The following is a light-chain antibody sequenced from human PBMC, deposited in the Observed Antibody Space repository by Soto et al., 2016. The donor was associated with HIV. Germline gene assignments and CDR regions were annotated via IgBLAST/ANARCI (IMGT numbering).Light chain of an antibody. V-gene: IGKV1-6*01. CDR3: LQDYSYPYS. J-gene: IGKJ2*03. Sequence: AIQMTQSPSSLSASVGDRVTITCRASQGIKNELGWYQQKPGEAPKLLIYSASTLGSGVPLRFSGSGSGTDFTLTISSLQPEDSASYFCLQDYSYPYSFGQGTK. CDR2: SAS. CDR1: QGIKNE.